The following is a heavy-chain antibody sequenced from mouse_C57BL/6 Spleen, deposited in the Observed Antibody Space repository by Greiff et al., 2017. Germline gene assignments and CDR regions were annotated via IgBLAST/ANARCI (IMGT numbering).Heavy chain of an antibody. CDR2: ISDGGSYT. CDR1: GFTFSSYA. CDR3: ARERDDYDYFDY. Sequence: EVQLVESGGGLVKPGGSLKLSCAASGFTFSSYAMSWVRQTPEKRLEWVATISDGGSYTYYPDNVKGRFTISRDNAKNNLYLQMSHLKSEDTAMYYCARERDDYDYFDYWGQGTTLTVSS. J-gene: IGHJ2*01. D-gene: IGHD2-4*01. V-gene: IGHV5-4*01.